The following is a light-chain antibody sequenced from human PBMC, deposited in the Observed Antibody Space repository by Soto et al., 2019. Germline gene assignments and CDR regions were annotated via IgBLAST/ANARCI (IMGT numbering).Light chain of an antibody. V-gene: IGKV3-20*01. CDR1: QSVSSS. Sequence: EIVLTQSPDTLSLSPGERATLSCRASQSVSSSLAWYQQKPGQAPRLLIYDASNRATGIPARFSGSGSGTDFTLTITRLEPEDFAVYYCQQYGSSPPTFGQGTKVEIK. J-gene: IGKJ1*01. CDR2: DAS. CDR3: QQYGSSPPT.